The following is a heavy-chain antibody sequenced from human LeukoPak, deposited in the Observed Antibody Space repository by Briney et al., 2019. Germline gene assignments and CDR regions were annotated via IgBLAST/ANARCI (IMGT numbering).Heavy chain of an antibody. V-gene: IGHV1-24*01. J-gene: IGHJ4*02. CDR1: GYTLTELS. CDR2: FDPEDGET. Sequence: GASVKVSCKVSGYTLTELSMHWVRQAPGNGLEWMGGFDPEDGETIYAQKFQGRVTMTEDTSTDTAYMELSNLRSDDTAVYYCATNLATVVTPAYYWGQGTLVTVSS. D-gene: IGHD4-23*01. CDR3: ATNLATVVTPAYY.